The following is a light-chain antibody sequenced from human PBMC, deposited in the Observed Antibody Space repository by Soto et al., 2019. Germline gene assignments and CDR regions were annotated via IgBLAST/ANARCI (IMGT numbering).Light chain of an antibody. J-gene: IGLJ2*01. CDR1: TSNIGNNY. CDR2: ETN. Sequence: QSVLTQPPSVSAAPGQKVTISCSGSTSNIGNNYVSWYQQLPGTAPKLLIYETNKRPSGIPDRISGSKSGTSATLGITGLQTGDEADYYCGTWDTSLSGVLFGGGTKLTVL. CDR3: GTWDTSLSGVL. V-gene: IGLV1-51*02.